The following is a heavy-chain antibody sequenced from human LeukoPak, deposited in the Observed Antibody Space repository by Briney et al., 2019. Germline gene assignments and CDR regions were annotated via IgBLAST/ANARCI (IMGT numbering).Heavy chain of an antibody. CDR3: VRGLDS. V-gene: IGHV3-74*01. Sequence: GGSLRLSCAASGFTFSSDCMHWVRQAPGKGLVCVSYINGDGSSTNYADSVRGRFTISRDNAKKTLYLQMNSLRDEDTAVYYRVRGLDSWGLGSLVTVSS. CDR2: INGDGSST. D-gene: IGHD3-16*01. J-gene: IGHJ5*01. CDR1: GFTFSSDC.